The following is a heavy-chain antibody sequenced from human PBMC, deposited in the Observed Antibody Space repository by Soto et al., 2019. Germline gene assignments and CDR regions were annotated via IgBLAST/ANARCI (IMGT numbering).Heavy chain of an antibody. J-gene: IGHJ4*02. D-gene: IGHD3-22*01. CDR1: GGSVSSGSYY. V-gene: IGHV4-61*01. CDR3: ARGDPYYYDSSGYYYYFDY. Sequence: PSGTLSLTCTVSGGSVSSGSYYWSWIRQPPGKGLEWIGYIYYSGSTNYSPSLKSRVTISVDTSKNQFSLKLSSVTAADTAVYYCARGDPYYYDSSGYYYYFDYWGQGTPVTVSS. CDR2: IYYSGST.